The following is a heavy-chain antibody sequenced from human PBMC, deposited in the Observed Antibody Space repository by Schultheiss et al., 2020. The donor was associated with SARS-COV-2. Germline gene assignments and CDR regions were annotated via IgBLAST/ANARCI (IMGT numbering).Heavy chain of an antibody. D-gene: IGHD3-22*01. V-gene: IGHV3-11*04. Sequence: GESLKISCIVSGFTFNDYAMTWVRQAPGKGLEWVSYISSSGSTIYYADSVKGRFTISRDNAKNSLYLQMNSLRAEDTAVYYCARDPLHYYDSSGYDDYWGQGTLVTVSS. CDR3: ARDPLHYYDSSGYDDY. CDR2: ISSSGSTI. J-gene: IGHJ4*02. CDR1: GFTFNDYA.